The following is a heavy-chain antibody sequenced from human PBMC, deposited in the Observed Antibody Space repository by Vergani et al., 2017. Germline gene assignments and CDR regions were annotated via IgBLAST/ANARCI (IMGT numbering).Heavy chain of an antibody. V-gene: IGHV3-48*03. D-gene: IGHD2-2*01. CDR2: ISSSGSTI. J-gene: IGHJ6*02. Sequence: EVQLVESGGGLVQPGGSLRLSCAASGFTFSSYEMNWVRQAPGKGLEWVSYISSSGSTIYYADSVKGRFTISRDNAKNSLYLQMNSLRAEDTAVYYCARDSPLLVQAAIFYYYYGMDVWGQGTTVTVSS. CDR3: ARDSPLLVQAAIFYYYYGMDV. CDR1: GFTFSSYE.